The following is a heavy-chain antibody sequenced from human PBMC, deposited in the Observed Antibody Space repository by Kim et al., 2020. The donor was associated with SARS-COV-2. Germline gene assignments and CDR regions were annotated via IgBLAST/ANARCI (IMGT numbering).Heavy chain of an antibody. J-gene: IGHJ6*02. CDR3: ARDPPFEGASGPLHDHYYAMDV. Sequence: ASVKVSCKASGYNFIGYGISWVRQAPGQGLEWMGWISAYSDDTNYAQKFQGRVTMTTDTFTSTAYMELRGLSSDDTAVYYCARDPPFEGASGPLHDHYYAMDVWGQGTTVTVSS. D-gene: IGHD6-13*01. CDR1: GYNFIGYG. V-gene: IGHV1-18*01. CDR2: ISAYSDDT.